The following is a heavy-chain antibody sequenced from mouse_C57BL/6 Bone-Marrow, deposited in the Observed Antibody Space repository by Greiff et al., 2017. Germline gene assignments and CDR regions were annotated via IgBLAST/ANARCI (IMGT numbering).Heavy chain of an antibody. CDR3: ARQSTMITTGAMDY. CDR1: EYAFPSHD. D-gene: IGHD2-4*01. CDR2: INRDGGST. V-gene: IGHV5-2*01. J-gene: IGHJ4*01. Sequence: EVKLVESGGGLVQPGASLKLSCESNEYAFPSHDMSWVRKTPEKRLELVAAINRDGGSTYYPDTMERRFIISRDNTKKTLYLQLSSLRSEDTALYYCARQSTMITTGAMDYWGQGTSVTVSS.